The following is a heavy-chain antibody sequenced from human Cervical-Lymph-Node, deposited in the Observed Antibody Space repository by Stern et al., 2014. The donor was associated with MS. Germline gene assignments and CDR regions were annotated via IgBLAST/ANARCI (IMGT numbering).Heavy chain of an antibody. CDR2: ISNDGSYK. J-gene: IGHJ6*01. CDR1: GFTFSNYG. CDR3: AKSASNFAYFYY. D-gene: IGHD4-11*01. V-gene: IGHV3-30*18. Sequence: VQLVESGGGVVQPGRSLRLSCAASGFTFSNYGMHWVRQAPGKGLEWVAVISNDGSYKPYANSVKGGFTNSRDNTNHALNLQMSSLSSEDTAVYYCAKSASNFAYFYY.